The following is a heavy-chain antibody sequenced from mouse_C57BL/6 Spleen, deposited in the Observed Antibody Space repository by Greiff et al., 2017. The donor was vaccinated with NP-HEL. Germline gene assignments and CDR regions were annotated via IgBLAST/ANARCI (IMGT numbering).Heavy chain of an antibody. J-gene: IGHJ2*01. CDR3: AREGVPDDLDN. CDR1: GSSIISGYY. Sequence: EVKLMESGPGLVKPSQSLSLTCSVTGSSIISGYYWNWIRQFPGNKLEWMGYISHDGSNKYNPSPKNPISITRDTSKNQFFLKLKSVTTEDTATYDCAREGVPDDLDNGGQGTTLTVSS. D-gene: IGHD2-14*01. V-gene: IGHV3-6*01. CDR2: ISHDGSN.